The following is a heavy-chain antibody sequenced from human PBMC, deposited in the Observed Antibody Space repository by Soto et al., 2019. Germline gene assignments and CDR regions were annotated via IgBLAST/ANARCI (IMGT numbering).Heavy chain of an antibody. CDR1: VGSFSSGNYF. CDR2: IHSSGST. D-gene: IGHD4-17*01. V-gene: IGHV4-61*01. Sequence: ETLSLTGTVSVGSFSSGNYFWSWIRQPPGKGLEWIGYIHSSGSTNYNPSRKSRVTISVDTSRNQFSLKLTSVTAADTAVYYCAILTKPTAVTTAFRGGYGLDVWGQGTTVTVSS. CDR3: AILTKPTAVTTAFRGGYGLDV. J-gene: IGHJ6*02.